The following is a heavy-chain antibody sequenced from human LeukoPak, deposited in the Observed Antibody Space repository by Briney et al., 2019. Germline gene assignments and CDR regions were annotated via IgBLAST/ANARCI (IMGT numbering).Heavy chain of an antibody. CDR3: ARTVDRPNYYYYGMDV. CDR1: GFSFSDYV. V-gene: IGHV3-30-3*01. Sequence: GGSLRPSCAASGFSFSDYVIHWVRQAPGKGLDWVAVISKDGGTKYYADSVKGRLTISRDNSKNTLFLQMNSLRAEDTAVYFCARTVDRPNYYYYGMDVWGQGTTVTVSS. D-gene: IGHD3-9*01. CDR2: ISKDGGTK. J-gene: IGHJ6*02.